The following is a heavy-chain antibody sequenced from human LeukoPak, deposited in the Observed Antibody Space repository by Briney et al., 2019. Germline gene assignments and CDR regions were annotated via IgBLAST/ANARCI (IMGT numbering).Heavy chain of an antibody. CDR3: VAPLDYSSPGY. J-gene: IGHJ4*02. CDR2: ISSRSTTT. CDR1: GFTISSYS. V-gene: IGHV3-48*02. D-gene: IGHD6-19*01. Sequence: GGSLRLSCAAFGFTISSYSMNWVRQAPGKGLEWGSYISSRSTTTYYADYVKSRFTISRDNGKNSLYLQMNSLRDEDTAVYYCVAPLDYSSPGYWGQGTLVTV.